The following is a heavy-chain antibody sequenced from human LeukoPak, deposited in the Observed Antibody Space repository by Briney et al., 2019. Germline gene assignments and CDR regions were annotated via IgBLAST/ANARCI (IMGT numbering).Heavy chain of an antibody. J-gene: IGHJ4*02. D-gene: IGHD3-3*01. CDR3: ARVSSDYDFWSGPYDYFDY. Sequence: SETLSLTCAVYGGSFSGYYWSWIRQPPGKGLEWIGEINHRGRTNYNPTLKSRVTISVDTSKNQFSLKLSSVTAADTAVYYCARVSSDYDFWSGPYDYFDYWGQGTLVTVSS. V-gene: IGHV4-34*01. CDR1: GGSFSGYY. CDR2: INHRGRT.